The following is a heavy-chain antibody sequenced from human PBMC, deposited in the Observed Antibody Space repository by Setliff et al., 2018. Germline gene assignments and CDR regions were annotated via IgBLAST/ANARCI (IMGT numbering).Heavy chain of an antibody. V-gene: IGHV4-59*04. CDR1: GGSVNDYY. J-gene: IGHJ4*02. CDR3: RLAHCNTISCEEALDF. CDR2: SYYLGAT. D-gene: IGHD2-2*01. Sequence: SETLSLTCTVSGGSVNDYYWSWIRRPPGKGLEWIGYSYYLGATKYTPSLKGRVSISVDTAENQVSLKVNSVTAADTAVYYFRLAHCNTISCEEALDFWSQGTLVTVSS.